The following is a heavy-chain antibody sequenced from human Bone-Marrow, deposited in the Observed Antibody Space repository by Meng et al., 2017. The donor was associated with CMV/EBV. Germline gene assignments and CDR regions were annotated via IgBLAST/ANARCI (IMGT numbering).Heavy chain of an antibody. V-gene: IGHV1-18*01. CDR3: ARDRFRPHCSSTSCYRLEWFDP. CDR1: GYTFTSYG. Sequence: ASVKVSCKASGYTFTSYGISWVRQAPGQGLEWMGWISAYNGNTNYAQKLQGRVTMTTDTSTSTAYMELRSLRSDDTAVYYCARDRFRPHCSSTSCYRLEWFDPWGQGTLVTFSS. CDR2: ISAYNGNT. D-gene: IGHD2-2*01. J-gene: IGHJ5*02.